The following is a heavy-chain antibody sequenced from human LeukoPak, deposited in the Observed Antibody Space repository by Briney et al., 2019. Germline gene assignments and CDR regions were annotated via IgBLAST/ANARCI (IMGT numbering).Heavy chain of an antibody. V-gene: IGHV4-34*01. D-gene: IGHD3-9*01. CDR2: INHSGST. CDR3: AREGLWYDILTGSVTDRPRSSWFDP. CDR1: GGSFSGYY. Sequence: SETLSLTCAVYGGSFSGYYWSWIRQPPGKGLEWIGEINHSGSTNYNPSLKSRVTISVDTSKNQFSLKLSSVTAADTAVYYCAREGLWYDILTGSVTDRPRSSWFDPWGQGTLVTVSS. J-gene: IGHJ5*02.